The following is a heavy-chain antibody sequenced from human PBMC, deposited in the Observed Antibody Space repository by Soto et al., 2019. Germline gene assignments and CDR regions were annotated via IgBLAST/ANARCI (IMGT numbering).Heavy chain of an antibody. V-gene: IGHV1-18*04. Sequence: GSVKVCFKASGYPFTSYGISLVRQAPGQGLEWMGWISTFHGNTNYSQKFQGSVTMTTDTSTSTAYMELRSLTSDDTAIYYCATDTYDTTGYPLDYWGQGTMVTVSS. CDR2: ISTFHGNT. CDR3: ATDTYDTTGYPLDY. J-gene: IGHJ4*02. D-gene: IGHD3-22*01. CDR1: GYPFTSYG.